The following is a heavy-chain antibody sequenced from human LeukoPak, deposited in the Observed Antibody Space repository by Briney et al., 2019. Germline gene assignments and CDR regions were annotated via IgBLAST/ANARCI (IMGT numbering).Heavy chain of an antibody. J-gene: IGHJ4*02. CDR3: ARGYGDFRVEGRYFHS. CDR2: VHYSGTA. V-gene: IGHV4-59*01. CDR1: DGSITNYD. Sequence: SETLSLTCTVSDGSITNYDWSWVRQPPGKGLEFIGHVHYSGTANYNPSLRSRVTISIDTSKKHFFLKLKSVTPADTAVYYCARGYGDFRVEGRYFHSWGQGTLVTVSS. D-gene: IGHD4-17*01.